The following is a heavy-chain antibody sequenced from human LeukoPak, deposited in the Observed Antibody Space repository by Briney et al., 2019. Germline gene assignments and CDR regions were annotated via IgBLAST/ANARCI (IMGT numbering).Heavy chain of an antibody. J-gene: IGHJ4*02. D-gene: IGHD2-2*01. V-gene: IGHV3-74*01. CDR2: IKSDGSGT. Sequence: GGTLRLSCAASGFTFSSYWMHWVRQAPGKGLVWVSRIKSDGSGTTYAASVKGSFTISRDNAKNTLYLQMISLRAKDTAVYYCARDRANQLDYWGQGTLVTVSS. CDR1: GFTFSSYW. CDR3: ARDRANQLDY.